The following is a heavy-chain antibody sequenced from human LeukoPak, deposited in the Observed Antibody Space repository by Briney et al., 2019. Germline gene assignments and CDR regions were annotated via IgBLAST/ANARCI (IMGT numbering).Heavy chain of an antibody. D-gene: IGHD2-2*01. Sequence: SETLSLTRTVSDVSVTTRDSYWGWIRQPPGKGLEWIGSAYYSGSTYFNPSLKSRVTISVVTSKNQFSLKLSAVTAADTAVYYCASVRKGYCSSTSCYAKGYYYYYMDVWGKGTTVTISS. J-gene: IGHJ6*03. CDR1: DVSVTTRDSY. CDR2: AYYSGST. V-gene: IGHV4-39*07. CDR3: ASVRKGYCSSTSCYAKGYYYYYMDV.